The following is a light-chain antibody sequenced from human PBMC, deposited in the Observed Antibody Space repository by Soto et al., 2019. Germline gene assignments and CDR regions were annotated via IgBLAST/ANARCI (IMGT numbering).Light chain of an antibody. J-gene: IGKJ4*01. Sequence: EIVMTQSPATLSVSPGERATLSCRASQSVSSYLAWYQQKPGQAPRLLMYGASVRATGVPTRFSGSGSGTVFTLTISSLQSEDFAVYFCQHYNNWPPQFTFGGGTKVDIK. CDR2: GAS. V-gene: IGKV3-15*01. CDR3: QHYNNWPPQFT. CDR1: QSVSSY.